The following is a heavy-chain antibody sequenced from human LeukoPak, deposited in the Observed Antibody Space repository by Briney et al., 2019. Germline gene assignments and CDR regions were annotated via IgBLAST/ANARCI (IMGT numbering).Heavy chain of an antibody. Sequence: GGSLRLSCAASGFTFNTYWMTWVRQAPGKGLEWVANIKQDGSEKYYVDSVEGRFTISRDNAKNSLYLQMNSLRAEDTAVYYCARLGQWNWFDPWGQGTLVTVSS. J-gene: IGHJ5*02. V-gene: IGHV3-7*01. D-gene: IGHD6-19*01. CDR2: IKQDGSEK. CDR3: ARLGQWNWFDP. CDR1: GFTFNTYW.